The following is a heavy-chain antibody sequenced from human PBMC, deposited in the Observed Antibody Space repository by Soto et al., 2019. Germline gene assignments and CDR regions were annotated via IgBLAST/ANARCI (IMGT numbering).Heavy chain of an antibody. J-gene: IGHJ6*02. CDR1: GFTFSSYG. V-gene: IGHV3-30*18. Sequence: QVQLVESGGGVVQPGRSLRLSCAASGFTFSSYGMNWVRQAQGKGLEWVAVISYDGINKYYADSVKGRFTISRDNSKNTLYLQMNSLRDEDTAVYYCAKEVWSGPMDVWGQGTTVTVSS. CDR2: ISYDGINK. CDR3: AKEVWSGPMDV. D-gene: IGHD3-3*01.